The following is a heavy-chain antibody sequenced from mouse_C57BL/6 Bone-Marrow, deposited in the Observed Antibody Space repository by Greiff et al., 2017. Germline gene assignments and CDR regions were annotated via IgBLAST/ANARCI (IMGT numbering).Heavy chain of an antibody. CDR3: TRSSYLFYAMDY. CDR1: GYTFTSYW. V-gene: IGHV1-5*01. J-gene: IGHJ4*01. D-gene: IGHD2-12*01. CDR2: IYPGNSDT. Sequence: VQLKESGTVLARPGASVKMSCKTSGYTFTSYWMHWVKQRPGQGLAWIGAIYPGNSDTSYNQKFKGKAKLTAVTSARTAYMELSRLTNDDSAVYYCTRSSYLFYAMDYWGQGTSVTVSS.